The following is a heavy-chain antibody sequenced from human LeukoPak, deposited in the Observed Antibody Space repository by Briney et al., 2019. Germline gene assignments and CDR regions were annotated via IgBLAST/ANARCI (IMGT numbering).Heavy chain of an antibody. CDR2: INWNGGST. CDR3: ARTYYDILTGYPPRGYFDY. Sequence: GGSLRLSCAASGFTFDGYGMSWVRQAPGKGLEWVSGINWNGGSTGYADSVKGRFTISRDNAKNSLYLQMNSLRAEDTALYYCARTYYDILTGYPPRGYFDYWGQGTLVTVSS. J-gene: IGHJ4*02. V-gene: IGHV3-20*04. CDR1: GFTFDGYG. D-gene: IGHD3-9*01.